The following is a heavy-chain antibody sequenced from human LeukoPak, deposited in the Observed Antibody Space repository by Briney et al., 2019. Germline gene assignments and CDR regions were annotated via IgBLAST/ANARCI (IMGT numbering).Heavy chain of an antibody. CDR1: GFTFSSYA. V-gene: IGHV3-30*03. D-gene: IGHD1-26*01. CDR2: ISSDGSNK. Sequence: GGSLRLSCAASGFTFSSYAMHWVRQAPGKGLEWVAVISSDGSNKYADSVKGRFTISRENSKNTLYLQMNSLRAEDTAIYYCVRSGGYWGQGTLVTVSS. J-gene: IGHJ4*02. CDR3: VRSGGY.